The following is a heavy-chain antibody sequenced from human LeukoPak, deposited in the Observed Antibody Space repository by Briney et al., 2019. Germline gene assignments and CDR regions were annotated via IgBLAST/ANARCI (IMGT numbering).Heavy chain of an antibody. J-gene: IGHJ4*02. V-gene: IGHV3-66*01. D-gene: IGHD3-3*01. Sequence: GGSLRLSCVASGFTVSTNYMSWVRQAPGKGLEWVSVIHSGGSTYYADSVKGRFTISRDNSKNTVYLQMNSLRAEDTAVYYCARDLPLPYDFWSGDDYWGQGTLVTVSS. CDR3: ARDLPLPYDFWSGDDY. CDR1: GFTVSTNY. CDR2: IHSGGST.